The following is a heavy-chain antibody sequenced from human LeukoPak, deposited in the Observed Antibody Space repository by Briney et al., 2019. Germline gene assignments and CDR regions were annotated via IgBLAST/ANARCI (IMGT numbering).Heavy chain of an antibody. J-gene: IGHJ4*02. CDR3: ATLLIATADY. CDR2: ISYDGSNK. CDR1: GFTFSSYA. Sequence: GGSLRLSCAASGFTFSSYAMHWVRQAPGKGLEWVAVISYDGSNKYYADSVKGRFTISRDNSKNTLYLQMNSLRAEDTAVYYSATLLIATADYWGQGTLVTVSS. D-gene: IGHD2-21*01. V-gene: IGHV3-30*04.